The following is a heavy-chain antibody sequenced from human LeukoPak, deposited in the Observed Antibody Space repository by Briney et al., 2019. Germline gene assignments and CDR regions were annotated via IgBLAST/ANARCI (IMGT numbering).Heavy chain of an antibody. CDR3: ARYSDYEREFDY. CDR2: ISSSSSYI. CDR1: GFTFSRYS. Sequence: PGGSLRLSCAASGFTFSRYSMNWVRQAPGKGLEWVSSISSSSSYIFYADSVKGRFTISRDNAKNSLYLQMNSLRAEDTAVYYCARYSDYEREFDYWGQGTLVTVSS. V-gene: IGHV3-21*01. J-gene: IGHJ4*02. D-gene: IGHD4-11*01.